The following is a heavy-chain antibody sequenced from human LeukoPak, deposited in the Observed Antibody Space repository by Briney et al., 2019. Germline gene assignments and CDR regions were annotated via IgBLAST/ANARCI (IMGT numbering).Heavy chain of an antibody. Sequence: GGSLRLSYAASGFTFSSYAMSWVRQAPGKGLEWVSAISGSGGSTYYADSVKGRFTISRDNSKNTLYLQMNSLRAEDTAVYHCAKVRMDYDSSGCDYWGQGTLVTVSS. J-gene: IGHJ4*02. CDR2: ISGSGGST. CDR1: GFTFSSYA. V-gene: IGHV3-23*01. CDR3: AKVRMDYDSSGCDY. D-gene: IGHD3-22*01.